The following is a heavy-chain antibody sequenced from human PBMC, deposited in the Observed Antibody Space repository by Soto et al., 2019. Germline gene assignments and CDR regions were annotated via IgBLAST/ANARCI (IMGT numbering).Heavy chain of an antibody. D-gene: IGHD4-17*01. Sequence: PSETLSLTCAVSGYSISSSNWWGWIRQPPGKGLEWIGYIYYSGSTNYNPSLKSRVTISVDTSKNQFSLKLSSVTAADTAVYYCARRYGPGFDYWGQGTLVTVSS. CDR2: IYYSGST. CDR1: GYSISSSNW. J-gene: IGHJ4*02. V-gene: IGHV4-28*01. CDR3: ARRYGPGFDY.